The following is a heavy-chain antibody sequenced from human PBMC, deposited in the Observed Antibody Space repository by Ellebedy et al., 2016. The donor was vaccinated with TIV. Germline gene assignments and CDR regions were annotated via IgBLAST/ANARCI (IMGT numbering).Heavy chain of an antibody. V-gene: IGHV3-30*02. CDR3: AKDGKDEVLTTFYSYYGMDV. CDR2: IVYDGTTT. Sequence: GESLKISXAVSGFSFSSSAMSWVRQAPGKGLEWVASIVYDGTTTYYADSVKGRFTISRDNSKSTLYLQINSLRAEDTAVYYCAKDGKDEVLTTFYSYYGMDVWGQGTTVTVSS. J-gene: IGHJ6*02. CDR1: GFSFSSSA. D-gene: IGHD2/OR15-2a*01.